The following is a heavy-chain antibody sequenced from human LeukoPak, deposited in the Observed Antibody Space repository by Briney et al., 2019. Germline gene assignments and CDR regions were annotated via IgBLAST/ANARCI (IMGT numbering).Heavy chain of an antibody. CDR1: GGSISSYY. V-gene: IGHV4-59*12. D-gene: IGHD4-17*01. J-gene: IGHJ4*02. CDR2: IYYSGST. Sequence: KPSETLSLTCTVSGGSISSYYWSWIRQPPGKGLEWIGYIYYSGSTNYNPSLKSRVTISVDTSKNQFSLKLSSVTAADTAVYYCARGNEMTTVSFDYWGQGTLVTVSS. CDR3: ARGNEMTTVSFDY.